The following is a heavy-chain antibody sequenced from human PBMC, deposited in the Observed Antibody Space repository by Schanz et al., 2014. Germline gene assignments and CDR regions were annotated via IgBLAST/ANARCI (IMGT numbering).Heavy chain of an antibody. D-gene: IGHD6-13*01. CDR3: AKSQGSSFDS. J-gene: IGHJ4*02. CDR2: FNDGGVTK. CDR1: GFSLDIFA. V-gene: IGHV3-23*01. Sequence: EVHLLESGGGLVEPGGSLRLSCATSGFSLDIFAVSWVRQAPGKGLEWVSSFNDGGVTKYYADSVKGRFTISSDNSKSTLYLQMSNLRAEDTAVYYCAKSQGSSFDSWGQGTLVTVSS.